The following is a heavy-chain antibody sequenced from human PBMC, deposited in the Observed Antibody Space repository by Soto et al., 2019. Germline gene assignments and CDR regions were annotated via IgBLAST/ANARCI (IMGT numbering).Heavy chain of an antibody. J-gene: IGHJ4*01. CDR3: ARATLRGYCSDGSCSRIFDY. V-gene: IGHV1-18*04. D-gene: IGHD2-15*01. CDR1: GYTFTSYG. CDR2: ISAYNGNT. Sequence: QVQLVQSGAEVKKPGASVKVSCKASGYTFTSYGISWVRQAPGPGLEWIGWISAYNGNTNYAQKLQGRVTMTTDTSTRTAYMELRSLRSDDTAVYYCARATLRGYCSDGSCSRIFDYWDQGTLVTVSS.